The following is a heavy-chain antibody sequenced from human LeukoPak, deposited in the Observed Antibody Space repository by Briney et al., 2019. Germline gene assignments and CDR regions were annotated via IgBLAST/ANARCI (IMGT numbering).Heavy chain of an antibody. J-gene: IGHJ4*02. CDR1: GFTFNNYG. V-gene: IGHV3-30*02. Sequence: GGSLRLSRAASGFTFNNYGMHWVRQAPGKGLEWVAFIRYDGSDKYYADSVKGRFTISRDNSKNTLDLQMNSLRPQDTAVYYCTKESLPYCSTSSCSIDSWGQGTLVTVSS. CDR3: TKESLPYCSTSSCSIDS. D-gene: IGHD2-2*01. CDR2: IRYDGSDK.